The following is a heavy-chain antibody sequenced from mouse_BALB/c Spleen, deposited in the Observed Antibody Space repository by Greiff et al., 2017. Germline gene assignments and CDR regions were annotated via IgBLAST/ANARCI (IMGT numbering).Heavy chain of an antibody. CDR3: ARGVDYCYFDF. D-gene: IGHD1-1*02. J-gene: IGHJ2*01. CDR2: ISYDGSN. Sequence: EVQLQQSGPGLVKPSQSLSLTCSVTGYSITSGYYWKWLRPFPGNKLGWPGCISYDGSNNYNPTLKNRISITRDTSKNQFYLQLNSVTTEDTATYYCARGVDYCYFDFWGQGTTLTVSS. CDR1: GYSITSGYY. V-gene: IGHV3-6*02.